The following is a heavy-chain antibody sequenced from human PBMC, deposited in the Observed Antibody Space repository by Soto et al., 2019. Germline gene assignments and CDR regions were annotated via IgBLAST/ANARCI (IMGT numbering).Heavy chain of an antibody. CDR1: GYTFTSYG. CDR3: ARGGYCSSTSCYHYYYYMDV. Sequence: GASVKVSCKASGYTFTSYGISWVRQAPGQGLEWMGWISAYNGNTNYAQKLQGRVTMTTDTSTSTAYMELRSLRSDDTAVYYCARGGYCSSTSCYHYYYYMDVWGKGTTVTVSS. J-gene: IGHJ6*03. D-gene: IGHD2-2*01. V-gene: IGHV1-18*01. CDR2: ISAYNGNT.